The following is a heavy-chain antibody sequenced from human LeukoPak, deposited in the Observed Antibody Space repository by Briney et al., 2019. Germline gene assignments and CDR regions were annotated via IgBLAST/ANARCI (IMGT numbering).Heavy chain of an antibody. CDR2: FDPEDGET. J-gene: IGHJ4*02. V-gene: IGHV1-24*01. CDR1: GYTFTSYG. CDR3: ATGGLKSYSSGDKFDY. D-gene: IGHD6-25*01. Sequence: ASVKVSCKASGYTFTSYGISWVRQAPGKGLEWMGGFDPEDGETIYAQKFQGRVTMTEDTSTDTAYMELSSLRSEDTAVYYCATGGLKSYSSGDKFDYWGQGTLVTVSS.